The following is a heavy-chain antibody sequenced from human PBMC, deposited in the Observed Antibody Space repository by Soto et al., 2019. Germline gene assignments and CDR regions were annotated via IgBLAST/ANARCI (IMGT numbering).Heavy chain of an antibody. CDR3: ARDFLGGNWFDP. CDR2: IYSGGST. Sequence: GGFLRLSCAASGFTVSSNYMSWVRQAPGKGLEWVSVIYSGGSTYYADSVKGRFTIPRHNSKNTLYLQMNSLRAEDTAVYYCARDFLGGNWFDPWGQGTLVTVSS. V-gene: IGHV3-53*04. J-gene: IGHJ5*02. CDR1: GFTVSSNY.